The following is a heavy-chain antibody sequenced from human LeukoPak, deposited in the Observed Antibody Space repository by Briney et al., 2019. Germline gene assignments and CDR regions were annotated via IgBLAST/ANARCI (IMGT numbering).Heavy chain of an antibody. J-gene: IGHJ4*02. D-gene: IGHD6-13*01. CDR2: INQNGGQS. CDR1: GFTFSSYW. V-gene: IGHV3-7*03. CDR3: VKNSGWYCLDY. Sequence: GGSLRLSCAASGFTFSSYWMTWVRQAPGKGLEWVADINQNGGQSYYVDSVKGRFTLSRDNAKNSLFLQLNSLRAEDTAVYYCVKNSGWYCLDYWGQGITVIVSS.